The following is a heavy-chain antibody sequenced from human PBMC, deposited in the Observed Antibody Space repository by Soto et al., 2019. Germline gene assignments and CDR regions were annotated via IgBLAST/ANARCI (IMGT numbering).Heavy chain of an antibody. Sequence: PSETLSLTCTVCGGSISSSSYYWGWIRQPPGKGLEWIGSIYYSGSTYYNPSLKSRVTISVDTSKNQFSLKLSSVTAADTAVYYCARRAAAGLNYYYYYGMDVWGQGTTVTV. CDR1: GGSISSSSYY. CDR2: IYYSGST. D-gene: IGHD6-13*01. J-gene: IGHJ6*02. CDR3: ARRAAAGLNYYYYYGMDV. V-gene: IGHV4-39*01.